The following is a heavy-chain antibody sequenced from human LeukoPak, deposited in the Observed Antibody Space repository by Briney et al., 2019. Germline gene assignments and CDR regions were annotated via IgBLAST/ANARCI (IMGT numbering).Heavy chain of an antibody. CDR2: INSDGSSR. J-gene: IGHJ4*02. CDR3: ARVKMVRGVSLDY. CDR1: GFTFSSYW. D-gene: IGHD3-10*01. Sequence: PGGSLRLSCAASGFTFSSYWMHWVRQAPGKGLVWVSRINSDGSSRSYADSVKGRFTISRENAKNTLYLQMNSLRAEDTAVYYCARVKMVRGVSLDYWGQGTLVTVSS. V-gene: IGHV3-74*01.